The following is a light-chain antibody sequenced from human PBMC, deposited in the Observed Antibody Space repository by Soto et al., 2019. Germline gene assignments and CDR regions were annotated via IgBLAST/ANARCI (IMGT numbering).Light chain of an antibody. Sequence: QSVLTQPPSVSAAPGQKVTISCSGSSSNIGNNYVSWYQQLPGTAPKLLIYEYNKRPSGIPDRFSGSKSGTSATLGITGLQTGDEAEYFCGAWDSSLSGGVFGGGTQLTVL. CDR2: EYN. CDR1: SSNIGNNY. J-gene: IGLJ3*02. CDR3: GAWDSSLSGGV. V-gene: IGLV1-51*02.